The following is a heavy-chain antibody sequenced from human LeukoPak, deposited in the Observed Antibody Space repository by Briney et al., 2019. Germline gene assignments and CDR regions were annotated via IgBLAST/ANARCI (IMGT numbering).Heavy chain of an antibody. Sequence: GGSLRLSCAASGFAFSSYAMSWVRQAPGKGPEWVATIGHSSGTWYADSVMGRFTVSRDNSMSTLYLEMNSLRGEDTAQYYCADFGSGSYIFDYWGQGSLVTVSS. D-gene: IGHD3-10*01. J-gene: IGHJ4*02. CDR3: ADFGSGSYIFDY. CDR1: GFAFSSYA. V-gene: IGHV3-23*01. CDR2: IGHSSGT.